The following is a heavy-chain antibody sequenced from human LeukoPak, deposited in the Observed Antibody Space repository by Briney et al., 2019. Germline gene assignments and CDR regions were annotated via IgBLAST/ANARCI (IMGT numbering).Heavy chain of an antibody. D-gene: IGHD3-10*01. Sequence: SETLSLTCAVYGGSFSGYYWSWIRQPPGKGLEWIGEINHSGSTNYNPSLKSRVTISVDTSKNQFSLKLSSVTAADTAVYYCARRHSYYYGSGRYMDVWGKGTTVTVSS. V-gene: IGHV4-34*01. CDR3: ARRHSYYYGSGRYMDV. J-gene: IGHJ6*03. CDR1: GGSFSGYY. CDR2: INHSGST.